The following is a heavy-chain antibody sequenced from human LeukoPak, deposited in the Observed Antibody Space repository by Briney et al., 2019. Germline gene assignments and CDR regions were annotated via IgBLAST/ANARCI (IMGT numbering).Heavy chain of an antibody. V-gene: IGHV3-9*03. CDR2: ISWNSGSI. D-gene: IGHD3-22*01. J-gene: IGHJ4*02. Sequence: PGGSLRLSCAASGFTFDAYAMHWVRQAPGKGLEWVSGISWNSGSIGYADSVKGRFTISRDNAKNSLYLQMNSLRAEDMALYYCAKDWSYDSSGYYDYWGQGTLVTVSS. CDR3: AKDWSYDSSGYYDY. CDR1: GFTFDAYA.